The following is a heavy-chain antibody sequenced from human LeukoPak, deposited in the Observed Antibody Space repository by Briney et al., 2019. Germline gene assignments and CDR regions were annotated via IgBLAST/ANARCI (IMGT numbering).Heavy chain of an antibody. CDR3: AREGIVVVPAAIEYWFDP. Sequence: GASVKVSCKASGYTFTGYYMHWVRQAPGQGLEWMGWINPNSGGTNYAQKFQGRITMTRDTSISTAYMELSRLRSDDTAVYYCAREGIVVVPAAIEYWFDPWGQGTLVTVSS. D-gene: IGHD2-2*01. J-gene: IGHJ5*02. CDR1: GYTFTGYY. CDR2: INPNSGGT. V-gene: IGHV1-2*02.